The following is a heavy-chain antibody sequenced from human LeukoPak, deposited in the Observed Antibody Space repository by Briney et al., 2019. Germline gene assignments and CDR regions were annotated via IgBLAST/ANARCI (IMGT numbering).Heavy chain of an antibody. V-gene: IGHV3-30*14. D-gene: IGHD6-6*01. CDR2: IFYDGTIQ. J-gene: IGHJ6*03. Sequence: GGSLRLSCAASGFTFSNYAMHWVRQAPGKGLEWVAVIFYDGTIQYYADSVKGQFTISRDNSKNTLYLQMGSLRAEDMAVYYCARGFEYSSSSPYYYYMDVWGKGTTVTVSS. CDR3: ARGFEYSSSSPYYYYMDV. CDR1: GFTFSNYA.